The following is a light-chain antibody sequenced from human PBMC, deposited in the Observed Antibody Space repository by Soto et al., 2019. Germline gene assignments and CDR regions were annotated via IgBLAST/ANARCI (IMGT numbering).Light chain of an antibody. CDR3: QQASTFTHT. J-gene: IGKJ2*01. Sequence: DIQMTHSPSSVSASVGSTVNISCRASQGIGTWLAWYQQKPGKAPKLLIAAASSLQSGVPSRFRGSGYGTDLTLTISSLKTEDFETYYCQQASTFTHTFGQGTRLEIK. CDR2: AAS. CDR1: QGIGTW. V-gene: IGKV1-12*01.